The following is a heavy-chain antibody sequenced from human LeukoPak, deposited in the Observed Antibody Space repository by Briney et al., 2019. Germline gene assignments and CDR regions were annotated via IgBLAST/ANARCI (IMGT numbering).Heavy chain of an antibody. D-gene: IGHD2-21*01. CDR2: ISGGGGTT. CDR3: AKPELPNNAINYYFDY. Sequence: AGGSLRLSCAASGXTFSSYAVSWVRQAPGKGLDSVSSISGGGGTTYYADSVKGRFTISRDTSTLYLQMNSLRAEDTAVYYCAKPELPNNAINYYFDYWGRGTLVTVSS. CDR1: GXTFSSYA. J-gene: IGHJ4*02. V-gene: IGHV3-23*01.